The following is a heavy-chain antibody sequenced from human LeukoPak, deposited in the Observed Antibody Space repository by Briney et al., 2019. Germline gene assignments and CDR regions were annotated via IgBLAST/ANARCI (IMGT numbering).Heavy chain of an antibody. J-gene: IGHJ3*02. V-gene: IGHV4-39*07. Sequence: SETLSLTCTVSGGSISSSSYYWGWIRQPPGKVLEWIGSIYYSGSTYYNPSLKSRVTISVDTSKNQFSLKLSSVTAADTAVYYCARDSGTMIVVVITDDAFDIWGQGTMVTVSS. CDR1: GGSISSSSYY. CDR3: ARDSGTMIVVVITDDAFDI. D-gene: IGHD3-22*01. CDR2: IYYSGST.